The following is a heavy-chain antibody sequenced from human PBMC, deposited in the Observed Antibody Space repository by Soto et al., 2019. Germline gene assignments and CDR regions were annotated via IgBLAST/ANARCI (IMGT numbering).Heavy chain of an antibody. Sequence: GGSLGLSCTASGHTFSYYWMSWVRQAPGKGLEWVANIREDGTKKYYADSVKGRFTISRDNSKNTLYLQMNSLRAEDTAVYYWARDQAAARPISPFDYWGQGTLVTVSS. CDR1: GHTFSYYW. CDR3: ARDQAAARPISPFDY. V-gene: IGHV3-7*01. D-gene: IGHD6-13*01. J-gene: IGHJ4*02. CDR2: IREDGTKK.